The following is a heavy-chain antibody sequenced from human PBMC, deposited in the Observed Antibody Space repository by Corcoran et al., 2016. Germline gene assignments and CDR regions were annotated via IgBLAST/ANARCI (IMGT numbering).Heavy chain of an antibody. CDR1: AFTVSSNY. D-gene: IGHD3-3*01. Sequence: EVQLVESGGGLIQPGGSLRLSCAASAFTVSSNYMSWVRQAPGKGLEWVSVIYGGGTTYYADSVKGRFTISRDNSKNTLYLQMNSLRAEDTAVYYCAGDYLESRGGAFEIWGQGTMVTVSS. CDR3: AGDYLESRGGAFEI. J-gene: IGHJ3*02. V-gene: IGHV3-53*01. CDR2: IYGGGTT.